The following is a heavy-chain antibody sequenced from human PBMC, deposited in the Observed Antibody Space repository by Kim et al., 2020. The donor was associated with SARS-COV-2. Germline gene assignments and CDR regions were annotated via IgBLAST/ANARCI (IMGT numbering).Heavy chain of an antibody. V-gene: IGHV4-59*01. J-gene: IGHJ1*01. D-gene: IGHD6-13*01. Sequence: NHNPPLKSRVTISVDTSKNQFSLKLSSVTAADTAVYYCAREGSSRLDFQHWGQGTLVTVS. CDR3: AREGSSRLDFQH.